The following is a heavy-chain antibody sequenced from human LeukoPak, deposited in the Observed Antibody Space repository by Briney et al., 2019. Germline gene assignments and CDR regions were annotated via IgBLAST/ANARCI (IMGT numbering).Heavy chain of an antibody. D-gene: IGHD3-3*01. J-gene: IGHJ6*02. CDR1: GYTFTSYG. Sequence: ASVKVSCKASGYTFTSYGISWVRQAPGQGLEWMGWISAYNGNTNYAQRLQGRVTMTTDTSTSTAYMELRSLRSDDTAVYYCARDGGSGPQNYYGMDVWGQGTTVTVSS. CDR3: ARDGGSGPQNYYGMDV. CDR2: ISAYNGNT. V-gene: IGHV1-18*01.